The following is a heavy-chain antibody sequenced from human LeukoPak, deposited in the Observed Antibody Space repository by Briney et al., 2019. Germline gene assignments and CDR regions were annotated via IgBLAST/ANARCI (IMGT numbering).Heavy chain of an antibody. CDR3: ASCSSTNCY. J-gene: IGHJ4*02. CDR2: ITGSSSTI. Sequence: GGSLRLSCAASGFTFSSFSMNWVRQAPGKGLEWVSFITGSSSTIYYADSVKGRFTISRDNAKNSLYLQMDSLRAEDTAVYYCASCSSTNCYWGQGTLVTVSS. V-gene: IGHV3-48*01. D-gene: IGHD2-2*01. CDR1: GFTFSSFS.